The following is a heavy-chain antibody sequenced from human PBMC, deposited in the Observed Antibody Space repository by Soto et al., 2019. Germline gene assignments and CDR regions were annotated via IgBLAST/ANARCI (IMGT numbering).Heavy chain of an antibody. CDR1: GLTFSDYF. CDR3: ARSLYYYDSSGYLY. CDR2: ISSSGSTI. D-gene: IGHD3-22*01. Sequence: GGSLRLYCAASGLTFSDYFMSWFRQAPGKGLEWVSYISSSGSTIYYADSVKGRFTISRDNAKNSLYLQMNSLRAEDTAVYYCARSLYYYDSSGYLYWGQGTLVTVSS. V-gene: IGHV3-11*01. J-gene: IGHJ4*02.